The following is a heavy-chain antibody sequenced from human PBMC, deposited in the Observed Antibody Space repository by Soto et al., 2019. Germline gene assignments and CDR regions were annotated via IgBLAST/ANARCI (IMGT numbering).Heavy chain of an antibody. D-gene: IGHD3-10*01. CDR1: GFTFSSYS. CDR3: ARDLPYYYGSGSYDY. J-gene: IGHJ4*02. CDR2: ISSSSSYI. Sequence: GGSLRLSCAASGFTFSSYSMNWVRQAPGKGLEWVSSISSSSSYIYYADSVKGRFTISRDNAKNSLYLQMNSLRAEDTAVYYCARDLPYYYGSGSYDYWGQGTLVIVSS. V-gene: IGHV3-21*01.